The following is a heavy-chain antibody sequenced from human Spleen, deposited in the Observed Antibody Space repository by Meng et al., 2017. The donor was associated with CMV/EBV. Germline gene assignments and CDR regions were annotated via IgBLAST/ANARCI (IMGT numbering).Heavy chain of an antibody. CDR1: GFTFSYYS. Sequence: GGSLRLSCAASGFTFSYYSMNWVRQAPGKGLEWVSSISSSGTYIYNADSVKGRFTISRDNSKNTLYLQMNSLRAEDTAVYYCAKYIVVVVAASNDAFDIWGQGTMVTVSS. CDR2: ISSSGTYI. V-gene: IGHV3-21*04. D-gene: IGHD2-15*01. CDR3: AKYIVVVVAASNDAFDI. J-gene: IGHJ3*02.